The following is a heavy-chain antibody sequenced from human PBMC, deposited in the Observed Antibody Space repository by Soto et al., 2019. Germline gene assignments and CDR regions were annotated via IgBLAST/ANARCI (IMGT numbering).Heavy chain of an antibody. D-gene: IGHD3-10*01. Sequence: QITLKESGPTLVKPTQTLTLTCTFSGFLLSTSGVGVGWIRQPPGKALEWLALIYWDDDKRYSPSLESRLTITKDTSKNQVVLTMTHMDPVDTATYFCAHSPEGASRVRGTGRYFQHWGQGTLVTVSS. J-gene: IGHJ1*01. CDR1: GFLLSTSGVG. CDR2: IYWDDDK. CDR3: AHSPEGASRVRGTGRYFQH. V-gene: IGHV2-5*02.